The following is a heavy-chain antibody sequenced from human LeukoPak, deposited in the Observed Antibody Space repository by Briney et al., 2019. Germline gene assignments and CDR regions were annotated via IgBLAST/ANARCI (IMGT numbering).Heavy chain of an antibody. Sequence: SGPTLVKPTQTLTLTCTFSGFSLTTTRMCVSWIRQPPGKALEWLARIDWDDDEYYSPSLKPRLTLPKDTSQNQVVLTMTDMHRMDTATYHGARIQTGRYPFDHWGQGTLFSVSS. CDR2: IDWDDDE. V-gene: IGHV2-70*11. CDR1: GFSLTTTRMC. D-gene: IGHD1-1*01. CDR3: ARIQTGRYPFDH. J-gene: IGHJ4*02.